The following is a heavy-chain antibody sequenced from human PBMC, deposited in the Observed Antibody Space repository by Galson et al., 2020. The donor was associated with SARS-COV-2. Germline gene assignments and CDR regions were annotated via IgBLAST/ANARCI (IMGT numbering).Heavy chain of an antibody. J-gene: IGHJ6*02. Sequence: ETSETLSLTCSVSGDSITTNYWSWIRQPPGEGLEWVGYISYSGSTNWSTNYNPSLKSRLTISADTSKNQFSLKLSSVTAADTAVYYCARGFAWDVWGQGTTVTVSS. CDR2: ISYSGSTNWST. D-gene: IGHD3-9*01. CDR3: ARGFAWDV. V-gene: IGHV4-59*12. CDR1: GDSITTNY.